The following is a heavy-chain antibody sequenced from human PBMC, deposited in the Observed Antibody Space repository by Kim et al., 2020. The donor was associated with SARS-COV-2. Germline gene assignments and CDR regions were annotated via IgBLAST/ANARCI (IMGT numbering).Heavy chain of an antibody. J-gene: IGHJ4*02. V-gene: IGHV3-30*18. CDR3: AKETYYYGSGSYLIDY. CDR2: ISYDGSNK. CDR1: GFTFSSYG. D-gene: IGHD3-10*01. Sequence: GGSLRLSCAASGFTFSSYGMHWVRQAPGKGLEWVAVISYDGSNKYYADSVKGRFTISRDNSKNTLYLQMNSLRAEDTAVYYCAKETYYYGSGSYLIDYWGQGTLVTVSS.